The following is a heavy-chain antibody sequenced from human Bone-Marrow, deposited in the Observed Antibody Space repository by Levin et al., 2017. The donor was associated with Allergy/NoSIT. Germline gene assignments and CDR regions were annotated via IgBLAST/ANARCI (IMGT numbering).Heavy chain of an antibody. V-gene: IGHV3-9*01. Sequence: GGSLRLSCAASGFTFDDYAMHWVRQAPGKGLEWVSGISWNSGSIGYADSVKGRFTISRDNAKNSLYLQMNSLRAEDTALYYCAKSLTTVTTVEFDYWGQGTLVTVSS. CDR1: GFTFDDYA. CDR2: ISWNSGSI. D-gene: IGHD4-17*01. J-gene: IGHJ4*02. CDR3: AKSLTTVTTVEFDY.